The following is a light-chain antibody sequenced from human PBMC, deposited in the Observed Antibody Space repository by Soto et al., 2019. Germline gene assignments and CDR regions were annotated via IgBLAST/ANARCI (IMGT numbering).Light chain of an antibody. CDR2: VAS. J-gene: IGKJ4*01. Sequence: DIQVIQSPSSLSASFGDRVTITCLASLRISTYLNWYQHKPGKDPKLLIYVASSLQSGVPSRFIGSGSGTDFTLTIGSLYAEDAATYYCQRSHSTPLTFGGGI. V-gene: IGKV1-39*01. CDR3: QRSHSTPLT. CDR1: LRISTY.